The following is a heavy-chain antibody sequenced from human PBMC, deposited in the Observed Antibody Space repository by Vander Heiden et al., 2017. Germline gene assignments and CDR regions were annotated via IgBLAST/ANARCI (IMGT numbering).Heavy chain of an antibody. CDR2: IGTSSSNI. V-gene: IGHV3-48*01. CDR3: ARRVVGAPRAFDI. CDR1: GFTFSSYS. D-gene: IGHD1-26*01. Sequence: EVQLVESGGGLVKSVRSLRLSCTASGFTFSSYSMNWVRQAPGKGLEWVSYIGTSSSNIYYADSVKGRFTISRDNAKNSLYLQMNSLRAEDTAVYYCARRVVGAPRAFDIWGQGTMVTVSS. J-gene: IGHJ3*02.